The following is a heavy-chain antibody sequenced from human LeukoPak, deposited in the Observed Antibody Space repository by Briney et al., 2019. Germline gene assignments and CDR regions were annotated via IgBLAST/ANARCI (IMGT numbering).Heavy chain of an antibody. CDR1: GFTFINDW. J-gene: IGHJ4*02. CDR2: IITDGSVT. V-gene: IGHV3-74*01. CDR3: ARGSSGNKFDY. D-gene: IGHD3-3*01. Sequence: GGSLRLSCAASGFTFINDWMHWVRQAPGEGLVWVSRIITDGSVTSYADSVKGRFTISRDNAKNTLYLQMNSLRAEDTAVYYCARGSSGNKFDYWGQGTLVTVSS.